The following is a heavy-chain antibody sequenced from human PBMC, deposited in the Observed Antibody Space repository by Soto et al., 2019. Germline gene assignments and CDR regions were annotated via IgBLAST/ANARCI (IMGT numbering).Heavy chain of an antibody. CDR1: GYTFSSIG. CDR3: ARSSTVRNWFDP. CDR2: ISPYKGNT. V-gene: IGHV1-18*01. Sequence: ASVKVSCKASGYTFSSIGSSWVRQAPGQGLEWMGWISPYKGNTHYAQGLQGRVTMTTDTSTITAYMELSSLRSEDTAVYYCARSSTVRNWFDPWGQGTLVTVSS. J-gene: IGHJ5*02. D-gene: IGHD4-17*01.